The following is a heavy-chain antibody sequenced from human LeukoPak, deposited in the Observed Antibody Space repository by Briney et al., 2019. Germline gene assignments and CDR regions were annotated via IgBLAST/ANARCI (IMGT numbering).Heavy chain of an antibody. Sequence: SETLSLTCAVSGGSFSGYSWNWIRQPPGKGLEWIGEINQSGSTKYNPSLKSRVTISIDTSKSQFSMRLNSVTAADTALYYCARCDSGGWFFDSWGQGVLVTVSS. CDR3: ARCDSGGWFFDS. CDR2: INQSGST. V-gene: IGHV4-34*01. D-gene: IGHD6-19*01. J-gene: IGHJ5*01. CDR1: GGSFSGYS.